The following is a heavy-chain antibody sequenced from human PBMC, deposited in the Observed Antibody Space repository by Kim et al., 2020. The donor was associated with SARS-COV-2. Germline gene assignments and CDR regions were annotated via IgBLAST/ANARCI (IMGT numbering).Heavy chain of an antibody. CDR3: TRLDDYGDYPYYYYGMDV. D-gene: IGHD4-17*01. CDR1: GFTFGDYA. CDR2: IRSKAYGGTT. Sequence: GGSLRLSCTASGFTFGDYAMSWSRQAPGKGLEWVGFIRSKAYGGTTEYAASVKGRFTISREDSKSIAYLQMNSLKTEDTAVYYCTRLDDYGDYPYYYYGMDVWGQGTTVTVSS. J-gene: IGHJ6*02. V-gene: IGHV3-49*03.